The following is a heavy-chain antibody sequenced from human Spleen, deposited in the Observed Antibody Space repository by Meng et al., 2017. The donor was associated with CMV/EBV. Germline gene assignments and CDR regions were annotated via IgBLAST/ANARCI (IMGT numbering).Heavy chain of an antibody. V-gene: IGHV3-21*04. J-gene: IGHJ4*02. CDR1: GFSFSTYS. D-gene: IGHD2-21*01. Sequence: GESLKISCAASGFSFSTYSMNWVRRAPGKGLEWVSSISTSSSYIYYADAVKGRFTVSRDNAKNSLYLQMNSLRAEDTAVYYCARGYTIGYSRTYDYWGQGTLVTVSS. CDR2: ISTSSSYI. CDR3: ARGYTIGYSRTYDY.